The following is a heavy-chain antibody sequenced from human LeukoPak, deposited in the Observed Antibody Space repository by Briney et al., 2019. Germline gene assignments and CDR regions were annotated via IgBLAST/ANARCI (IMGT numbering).Heavy chain of an antibody. CDR1: GFTFSSNY. D-gene: IGHD3-22*01. Sequence: PGGSLRLSCAASGFTFSSNYMSWVRQAPGKGLEWVSVIYSGGSTYYADSVKGRFTISRDNSKNMLYLQMNSLRAEDTAVYYCARAPSTYYYDSSGYAFDYWGQGTLVTVSS. CDR2: IYSGGST. J-gene: IGHJ4*02. V-gene: IGHV3-53*01. CDR3: ARAPSTYYYDSSGYAFDY.